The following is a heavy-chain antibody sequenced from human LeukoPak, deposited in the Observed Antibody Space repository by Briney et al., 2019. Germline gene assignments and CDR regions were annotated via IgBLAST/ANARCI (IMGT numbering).Heavy chain of an antibody. Sequence: GGSLRLSCAASGFTFSSYSMNWVRQAPGKGLEWVSSISSSSSYIYYADSVKGRFAISRDNAKNSLYLQMNSLRAEDTAVYYCARVATSGHDYWGQGTLVTVSS. CDR3: ARVATSGHDY. CDR1: GFTFSSYS. J-gene: IGHJ4*02. D-gene: IGHD2-2*01. CDR2: ISSSSSYI. V-gene: IGHV3-21*01.